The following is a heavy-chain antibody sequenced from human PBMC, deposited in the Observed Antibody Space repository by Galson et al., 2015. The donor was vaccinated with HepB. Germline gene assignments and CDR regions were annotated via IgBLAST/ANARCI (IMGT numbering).Heavy chain of an antibody. J-gene: IGHJ5*02. V-gene: IGHV3-30-3*01. CDR1: GFTFGSYA. CDR2: ISFDGAKK. Sequence: SLRLSCAASGFTFGSYAMHWVRQAPGKGLEWVAVISFDGAKKNYADSVKGRFTISRDNSKNTLDLQMNSLRAEDTGVYYCARSRDYHKQNWFDPWGQGTLVTVSS. D-gene: IGHD5-24*01. CDR3: ARSRDYHKQNWFDP.